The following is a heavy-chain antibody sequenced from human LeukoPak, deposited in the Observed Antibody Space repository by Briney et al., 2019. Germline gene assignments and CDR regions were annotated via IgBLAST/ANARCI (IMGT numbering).Heavy chain of an antibody. CDR3: AIQRGGYNLGLIDY. V-gene: IGHV1-18*01. Sequence: ASVKVSCKASGYTFTSYGISWVRQAPGQGLEWMGWISAYNGNTNYAQKLQGRVTMTTDTSTSTAYMKLRSLRSEDTAVYYCAIQRGGYNLGLIDYWGQGTLVTVSS. CDR1: GYTFTSYG. CDR2: ISAYNGNT. D-gene: IGHD5-24*01. J-gene: IGHJ4*02.